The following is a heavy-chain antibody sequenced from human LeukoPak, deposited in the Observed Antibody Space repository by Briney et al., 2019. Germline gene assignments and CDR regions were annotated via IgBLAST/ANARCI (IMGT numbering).Heavy chain of an antibody. CDR1: GFTFSSYW. CDR3: ARDGGSSGWYNWFDP. D-gene: IGHD6-19*01. V-gene: IGHV3-74*01. CDR2: INSDGSST. Sequence: PGGSLRLSCVASGFTFSSYWMHWVRQAPGKGLVWVSRINSDGSSTSYADSVKGRFTISRDNAKNTLYLQMNSLRAEDTAVYYCARDGGSSGWYNWFDPWGQGTLVTVSS. J-gene: IGHJ5*02.